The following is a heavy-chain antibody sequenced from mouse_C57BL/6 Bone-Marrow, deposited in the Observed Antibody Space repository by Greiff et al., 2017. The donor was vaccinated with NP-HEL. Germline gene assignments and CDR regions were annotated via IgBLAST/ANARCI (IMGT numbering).Heavy chain of an antibody. Sequence: EVNVVESGGGLVKPGGSLKLSCAASGFTFSSYTMSWVRQTPEKRLEWVATISGGGGNTYYPDSVKGRFTISRDNAKNTLYLQMSSLRSEDTALYYCARQVAYWGQGTLVTVSA. V-gene: IGHV5-9*01. CDR1: GFTFSSYT. J-gene: IGHJ3*01. CDR3: ARQVAY. CDR2: ISGGGGNT.